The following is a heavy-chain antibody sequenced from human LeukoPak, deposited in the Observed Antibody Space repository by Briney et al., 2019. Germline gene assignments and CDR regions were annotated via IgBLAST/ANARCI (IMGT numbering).Heavy chain of an antibody. J-gene: IGHJ4*02. CDR3: ARGTSRTSPLSGYYGGYFDY. CDR2: TYAGGMT. V-gene: IGHV3-66*02. D-gene: IGHD3-3*01. CDR1: GFTVNTNY. Sequence: GGSLRLSCAASGFTVNTNYMTWVRQAPGKGLEWVSNTYAGGMTYYADSAKSRFTISRDNSKHVLYLQMNSLRAADTAVYYCARGTSRTSPLSGYYGGYFDYWGQGTLVPVSS.